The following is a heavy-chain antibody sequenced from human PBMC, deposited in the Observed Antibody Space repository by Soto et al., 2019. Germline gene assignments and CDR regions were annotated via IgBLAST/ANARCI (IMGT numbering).Heavy chain of an antibody. CDR3: ARDMILEWLAFVSYYGMDV. J-gene: IGHJ6*02. V-gene: IGHV3-48*01. CDR2: ISSSSSTI. D-gene: IGHD3-3*01. CDR1: GFTFRSYS. Sequence: GGSLRLSCAASGFTFRSYSMNWVRQAPGKGLEWVSYISSSSSTIYYADSVKGRFTISRDNSKNTLYLQMNSLRAEDTAVYYCARDMILEWLAFVSYYGMDVWGQGTTVTVSS.